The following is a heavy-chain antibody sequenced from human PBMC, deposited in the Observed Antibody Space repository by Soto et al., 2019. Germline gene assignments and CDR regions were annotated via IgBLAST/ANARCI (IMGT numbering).Heavy chain of an antibody. CDR3: AKPRQITSLLLYYLDY. Sequence: QVQLVESGGGVVQPGRSLRLSCAASGFTFSSYGMHWVRQAPGKGLEWVAVISYDGSNKYYADSVKGRFTISRDNSKNTLYLQMNSLRAEDTAVYYCAKPRQITSLLLYYLDYWGQGTLVTVSS. J-gene: IGHJ4*02. CDR2: ISYDGSNK. D-gene: IGHD2-15*01. CDR1: GFTFSSYG. V-gene: IGHV3-30*18.